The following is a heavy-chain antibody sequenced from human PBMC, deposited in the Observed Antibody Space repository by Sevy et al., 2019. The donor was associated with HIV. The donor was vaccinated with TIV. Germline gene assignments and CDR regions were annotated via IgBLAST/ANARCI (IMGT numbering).Heavy chain of an antibody. CDR3: VTRGGLVGTTDFDY. Sequence: GGLRLSCSASGFTFSSYPMHWVRQAPGKGLEYVSLISGNGGSTYYADSVKGRFTISRDNFKKTLYLQMSSLRAEDTAVYYCVTRGGLVGTTDFDYWGQGTRVTVSS. J-gene: IGHJ4*02. D-gene: IGHD1-26*01. V-gene: IGHV3-64D*06. CDR2: ISGNGGST. CDR1: GFTFSSYP.